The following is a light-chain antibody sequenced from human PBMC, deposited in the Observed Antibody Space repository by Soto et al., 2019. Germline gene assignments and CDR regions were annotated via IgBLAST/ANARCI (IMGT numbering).Light chain of an antibody. CDR2: GAS. CDR1: QSVGSSY. CDR3: QQYGTSPIT. V-gene: IGKV3-20*01. J-gene: IGKJ1*01. Sequence: EIVLTQSPGTLSLSPVERATLSCRASQSVGSSYLAWYQQKPGQAPRLLIYGASSRATGIPERFSGSGSGTDFTLTISSLEPEDFAVYYCQQYGTSPITFGQGTKVDIK.